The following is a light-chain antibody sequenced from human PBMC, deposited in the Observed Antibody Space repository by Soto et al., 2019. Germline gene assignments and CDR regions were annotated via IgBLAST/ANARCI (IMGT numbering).Light chain of an antibody. CDR1: QVISSW. CDR2: AAS. V-gene: IGKV1D-16*01. J-gene: IGKJ5*01. Sequence: DIQMTQAPSFVSAFVGDRFTITCRASQVISSWLAWYQQKPGKAPKLLIYAASSLQSGVPSRFSGSESGTDFTLTISSLQPDDFATYYCQQYSTYSTFGQGTRLEIK. CDR3: QQYSTYST.